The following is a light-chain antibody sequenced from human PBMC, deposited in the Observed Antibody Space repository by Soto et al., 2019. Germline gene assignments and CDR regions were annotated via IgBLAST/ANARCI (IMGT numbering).Light chain of an antibody. CDR2: EVS. CDR1: SSDVGIYNY. J-gene: IGLJ1*01. V-gene: IGLV2-14*01. CDR3: SSYTTRSPRV. Sequence: QSARTQPAAVSGSPGQSIASSCTGSSSDVGIYNYVSWYQQHPGKVPKLIIYEVSNRPSGVSNRFSGSKSGNTASLTISGLQAEDEADYSCSSYTTRSPRVFGTGTKVTVL.